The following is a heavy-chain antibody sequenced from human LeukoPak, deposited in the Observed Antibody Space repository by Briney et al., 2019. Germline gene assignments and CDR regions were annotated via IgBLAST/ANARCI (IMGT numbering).Heavy chain of an antibody. D-gene: IGHD6-19*01. CDR2: INPSGGST. CDR3: ARDLSSGWYFDY. J-gene: IGHJ4*02. Sequence: ASVKVSCEASGYTFTSYYMHWVRQAPGQGLEWMGIINPSGGSTSYAQKFQGRVTMTRDTSTSTVYMELSSLRSEDTAVYYCARDLSSGWYFDYWGQGTLVTVSS. CDR1: GYTFTSYY. V-gene: IGHV1-46*01.